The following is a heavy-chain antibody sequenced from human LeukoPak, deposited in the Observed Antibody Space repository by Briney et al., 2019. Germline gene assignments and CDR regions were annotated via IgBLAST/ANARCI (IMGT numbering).Heavy chain of an antibody. CDR3: ARDRYYDSSGLPAY. V-gene: IGHV3-11*01. J-gene: IGHJ4*02. Sequence: GGSLRLSCAASGFTFNYFWMHWVRQVPGKGLEWVSYISSSGSTIYYADSVKGRFTISRDNAKNSLYLQMNSLRAEDTAVYYCARDRYYDSSGLPAYWGQGTLVTVSS. D-gene: IGHD3-22*01. CDR1: GFTFNYFW. CDR2: ISSSGSTI.